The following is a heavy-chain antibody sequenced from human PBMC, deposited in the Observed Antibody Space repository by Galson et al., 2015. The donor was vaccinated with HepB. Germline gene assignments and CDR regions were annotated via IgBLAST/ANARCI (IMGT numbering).Heavy chain of an antibody. J-gene: IGHJ4*02. D-gene: IGHD3-10*01. CDR2: ISDSGKSI. CDR1: GFTFSNYA. CDR3: AKGVNLYYFDY. V-gene: IGHV3-23*01. Sequence: SLRLSCAASGFTFSNYAMTWVRQAPGKGLEWVSGISDSGKSIYYADSVKGRLTISRDNSKNTLYLQMNSLRAEDTAIYYCAKGVNLYYFDYWGQGTLVTVSS.